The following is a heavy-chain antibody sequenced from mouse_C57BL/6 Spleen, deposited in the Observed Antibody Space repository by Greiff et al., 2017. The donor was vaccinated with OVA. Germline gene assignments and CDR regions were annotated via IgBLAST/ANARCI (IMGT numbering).Heavy chain of an antibody. J-gene: IGHJ2*01. CDR1: GFNIKDYY. D-gene: IGHD2-3*01. V-gene: IGHV14-2*01. CDR3: ARGDGYLYYFDY. CDR2: IDPEDGET. Sequence: VQLKESGAELVKPGASVKLSCTASGFNIKDYYMHWVKQRTEQGLEWIGRIDPEDGETKYAPNFQGKATITAETSSNTAYLQLSSLTSEDTAVYYCARGDGYLYYFDYWGQGTTLTVSS.